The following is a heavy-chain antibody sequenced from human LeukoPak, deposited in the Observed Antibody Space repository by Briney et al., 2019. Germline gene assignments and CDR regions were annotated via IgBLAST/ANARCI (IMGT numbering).Heavy chain of an antibody. J-gene: IGHJ4*02. Sequence: ASVKVSCKASGYTFTSYGISWVRQAPGQGLEWMGWISAHNGNTNYAQKLQGRVTMTTDTSTSTAYMELRSLRSDDTAVYYCARDRGSYYFARQRTNDYWGQGTLVTVSS. D-gene: IGHD1-26*01. CDR3: ARDRGSYYFARQRTNDY. CDR2: ISAHNGNT. V-gene: IGHV1-18*01. CDR1: GYTFTSYG.